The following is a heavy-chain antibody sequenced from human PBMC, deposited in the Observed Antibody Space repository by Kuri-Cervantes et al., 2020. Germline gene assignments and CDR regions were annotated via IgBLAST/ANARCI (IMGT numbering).Heavy chain of an antibody. D-gene: IGHD3-10*01. CDR1: RYTLTELS. CDR3: ATCTVRGIPGYYYYGMDV. CDR2: FDPEDGET. V-gene: IGHV1-24*01. Sequence: ASVKVSCKVSRYTLTELSMHWVRQAPGKGLEWMGGFDPEDGETIYAQKFQGRVTMTEDTSTDTAYMELSSLRFEDTAVYYCATCTVRGIPGYYYYGMDVWGQGTTVTVSS. J-gene: IGHJ6*02.